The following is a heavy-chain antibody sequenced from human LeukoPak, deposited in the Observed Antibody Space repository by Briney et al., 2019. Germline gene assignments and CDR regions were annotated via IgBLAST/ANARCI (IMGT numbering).Heavy chain of an antibody. V-gene: IGHV3-23*01. Sequence: GGSLRLSCAASGFTFSSYGMHWVRQAPGKGLEWVSAISGSGGSTYYADSVKGRFTISRDNSKNTLYLQMNSLRAEDTAVYYCAKIYGDYVRYFDYWGQGTLVTVSS. CDR2: ISGSGGST. J-gene: IGHJ4*02. CDR1: GFTFSSYG. D-gene: IGHD4-17*01. CDR3: AKIYGDYVRYFDY.